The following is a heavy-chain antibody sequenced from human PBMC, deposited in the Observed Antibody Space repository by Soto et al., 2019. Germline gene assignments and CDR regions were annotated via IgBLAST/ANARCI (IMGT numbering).Heavy chain of an antibody. CDR1: GGSISSGGYS. D-gene: IGHD1-1*01. CDR2: IYHSGST. V-gene: IGHV4-30-2*01. J-gene: IGHJ5*02. CDR3: ARLQDR. Sequence: QLQLQESGSGLVKPSQTLSLTCAVSGGSISSGGYSWSWIRQPPGKGLEWIGYIYHSGSTYYNPSSXSXSTIPLDRSKNPFSLKLSSGTDADTAVYYCARLQDRWGQGTLVTVSS.